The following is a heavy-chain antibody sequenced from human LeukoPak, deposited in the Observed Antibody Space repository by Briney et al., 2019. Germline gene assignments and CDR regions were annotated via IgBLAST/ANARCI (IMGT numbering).Heavy chain of an antibody. Sequence: SETLSLTCTVSGGSVTSYYWSWIRQPAGKGLEWIGNIHYSGSSESPNYNPSHTSRLTTSVDTSTNQLALRLSSVTATDTAVYYCARVSDLAAAGTYDYWGQGNLVTVSS. D-gene: IGHD6-13*01. CDR1: GGSVTSYY. V-gene: IGHV4-59*02. CDR2: IHYSGSSESP. J-gene: IGHJ4*02. CDR3: ARVSDLAAAGTYDY.